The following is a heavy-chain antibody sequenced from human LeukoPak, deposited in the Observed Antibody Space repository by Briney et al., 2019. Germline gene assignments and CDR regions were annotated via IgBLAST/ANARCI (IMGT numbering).Heavy chain of an antibody. CDR2: ISYDGSNK. CDR3: ARANYDFWSGYPNWFDP. V-gene: IGHV3-30*01. Sequence: PGGYLRLYCAASGFTFSSYAMHWVRQAPGKGLEWVAVISYDGSNKYYADSVKGRFTISRDNSKNTLYLQMNSLRAEDTAVYYCARANYDFWSGYPNWFDPWGQGTLVTVSS. CDR1: GFTFSSYA. D-gene: IGHD3-3*01. J-gene: IGHJ5*02.